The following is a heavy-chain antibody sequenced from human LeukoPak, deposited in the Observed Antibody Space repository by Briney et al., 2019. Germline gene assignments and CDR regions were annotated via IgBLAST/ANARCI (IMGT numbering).Heavy chain of an antibody. V-gene: IGHV4-34*01. J-gene: IGHJ4*02. CDR3: ARHTRYTWEDS. CDR1: RGSFSGYY. D-gene: IGHD3-9*01. CDR2: IDHSGSI. Sequence: PSETLSLTCAVYRGSFSGYYWSWIRQPPGKGLEWIGEIDHSGSINYNPSLKSRVIISLDTSKNQFSLNLTSVTAADTALYYCARHTRYTWEDSWGQGTLVTVSS.